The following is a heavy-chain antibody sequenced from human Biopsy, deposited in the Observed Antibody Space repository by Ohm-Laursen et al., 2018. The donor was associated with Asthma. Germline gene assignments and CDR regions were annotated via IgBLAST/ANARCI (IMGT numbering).Heavy chain of an antibody. CDR2: IYSGGTS. J-gene: IGHJ4*02. CDR3: ARGDSSNWSHYYFDY. D-gene: IGHD3-22*01. V-gene: IGHV3-53*01. Sequence: MHWVRQAPGQGLEWVSVIYSGGTSHTADSVRGRFTTSRDYSKNTLYLQMHSLRAEDTAVYYCARGDSSNWSHYYFDYWGQGTLVTVSS.